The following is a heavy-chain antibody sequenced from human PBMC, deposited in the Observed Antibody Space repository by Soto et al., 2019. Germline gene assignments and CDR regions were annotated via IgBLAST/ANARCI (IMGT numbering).Heavy chain of an antibody. Sequence: GSLRLSCAASGFTFSSYGMHWVRQAPGKGLEWVAVISYDGSNKYYADSVKGRFTISRDNSKNTLYLQMNSLRAEDTAVYYCAKDGYSSSSYYYYGMDVWGQGTTVTVSS. V-gene: IGHV3-30*18. D-gene: IGHD6-6*01. CDR1: GFTFSSYG. CDR2: ISYDGSNK. J-gene: IGHJ6*02. CDR3: AKDGYSSSSYYYYGMDV.